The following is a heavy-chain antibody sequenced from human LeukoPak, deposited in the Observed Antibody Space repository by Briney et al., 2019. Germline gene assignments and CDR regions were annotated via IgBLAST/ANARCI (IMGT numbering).Heavy chain of an antibody. CDR1: GGTFSSYA. CDR3: ARFIKVDATLDY. J-gene: IGHJ4*02. D-gene: IGHD2-15*01. Sequence: GASVKVSCKASGGTFSSYAISWVRQAPGQGLEWMGRIIPILGIANYAQKFQGRVTITADKSTSTAYMELSSLRSEDTAVYYCARFIKVDATLDYWGQGTLVTVSS. V-gene: IGHV1-69*04. CDR2: IIPILGIA.